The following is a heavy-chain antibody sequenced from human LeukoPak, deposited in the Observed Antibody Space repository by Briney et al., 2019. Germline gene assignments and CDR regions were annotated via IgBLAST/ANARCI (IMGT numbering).Heavy chain of an antibody. V-gene: IGHV4-38-2*01. CDR1: GYSISSGYY. D-gene: IGHD1-26*01. CDR3: ASQRWELLGGDY. J-gene: IGHJ4*02. CDR2: IYHSGST. Sequence: SETLSLTCAVSGYSISSGYYWGWIRQPPGKGLEWIGSIYHSGSTYYNPSLKSRVTISVDTSKNQFSLKLSSVTAADTAVCYCASQRWELLGGDYWGQGTLVTVSS.